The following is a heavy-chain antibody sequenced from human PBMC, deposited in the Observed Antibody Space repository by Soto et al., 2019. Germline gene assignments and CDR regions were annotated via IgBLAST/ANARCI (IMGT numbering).Heavy chain of an antibody. CDR3: AKDSMDYYDSSGYYSGGVYFDY. Sequence: LRLSCAASGFTFSSYGMHWVRQAPGKGLEWVAVISYDGSNKYYADSVKGRFTISRDNSKNTLYLQMNSLRAEDTAVYYCAKDSMDYYDSSGYYSGGVYFDYWGQGTLVTVSS. J-gene: IGHJ4*02. D-gene: IGHD3-22*01. V-gene: IGHV3-30*18. CDR2: ISYDGSNK. CDR1: GFTFSSYG.